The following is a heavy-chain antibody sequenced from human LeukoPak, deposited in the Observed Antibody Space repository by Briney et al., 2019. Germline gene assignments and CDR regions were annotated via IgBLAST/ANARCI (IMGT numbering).Heavy chain of an antibody. D-gene: IGHD5-24*01. CDR2: IKHDGSEK. CDR1: GITFSSYW. Sequence: GGSLRLSCAASGITFSSYWMSWVHQAPGKGLEWVANIKHDGSEKYYVDSVKGRFTISRDNAKNSLYLRMNSLRAEDTAVYYCARGYRDGYNPDYWGQGTLVTVSS. V-gene: IGHV3-7*04. CDR3: ARGYRDGYNPDY. J-gene: IGHJ4*02.